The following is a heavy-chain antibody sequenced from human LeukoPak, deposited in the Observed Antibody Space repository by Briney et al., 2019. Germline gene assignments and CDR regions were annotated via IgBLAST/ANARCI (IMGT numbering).Heavy chain of an antibody. V-gene: IGHV1-18*01. Sequence: ASVKVSCKASGYTFTSYGISWVRQAPGQGLEWMGWISAYNGNTNYAQKLQGRVTMTTDTSTSTAYMELRSLRSDDTAVYYCARPNYYGSGSFDGFDIWGQGTMVTVSS. CDR1: GYTFTSYG. CDR2: ISAYNGNT. D-gene: IGHD3-10*01. CDR3: ARPNYYGSGSFDGFDI. J-gene: IGHJ3*02.